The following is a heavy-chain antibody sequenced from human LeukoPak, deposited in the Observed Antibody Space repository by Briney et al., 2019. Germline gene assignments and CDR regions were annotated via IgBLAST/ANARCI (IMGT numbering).Heavy chain of an antibody. D-gene: IGHD3-10*01. CDR1: GNTFTSYA. CDR2: INAGNGNT. V-gene: IGHV1-3*01. CDR3: ARDGTMVRGVIGDY. J-gene: IGHJ4*02. Sequence: RASVKVSCKASGNTFTSYAMHWVRQAPGQRLEWMGWINAGNGNTKYSQKFQGRVTITRDTSASTAYMELSSLRSEDTAVYYCARDGTMVRGVIGDYWGQGTLVTVSS.